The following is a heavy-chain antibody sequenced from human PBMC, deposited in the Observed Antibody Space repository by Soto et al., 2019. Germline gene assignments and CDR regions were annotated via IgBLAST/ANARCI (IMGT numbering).Heavy chain of an antibody. CDR2: INHTGGT. CDR1: GGSVNGYY. J-gene: IGHJ5*02. D-gene: IGHD3-3*01. V-gene: IGHV4-34*01. Sequence: SETLSLTCAVYGGSVNGYYWNWIRQPPGKGLEWIGEINHTGGTHYNPSLKSRVTMSVDTSKNQFSLRLNSVTAADTAIYYCATRITVFGVLIPPFDPWGQGTQVTVSS. CDR3: ATRITVFGVLIPPFDP.